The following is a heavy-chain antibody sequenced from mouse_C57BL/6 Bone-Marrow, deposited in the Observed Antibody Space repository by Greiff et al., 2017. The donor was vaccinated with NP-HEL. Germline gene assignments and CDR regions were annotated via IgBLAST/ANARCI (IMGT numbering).Heavy chain of an antibody. CDR3: AREDDYGFAY. CDR2: IDPSDSYT. V-gene: IGHV1-69*01. J-gene: IGHJ3*01. CDR1: GYTFTSYW. Sequence: VQLQQPGAELVMPGASVKLSCKASGYTFTSYWMHWVKQRPGQGLEWIGEIDPSDSYTNYNQKFKGKSTLTVDTSSSTAYMQLSSLTSEDSAVYYCAREDDYGFAYWGQGTLVTVSA. D-gene: IGHD2-4*01.